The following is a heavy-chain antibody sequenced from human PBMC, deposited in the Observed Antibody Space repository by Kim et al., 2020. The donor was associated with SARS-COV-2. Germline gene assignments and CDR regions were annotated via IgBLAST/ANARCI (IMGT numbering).Heavy chain of an antibody. V-gene: IGHV4-34*01. J-gene: IGHJ4*02. Sequence: NPSLKSRVTISVDTSKNQFSLKRSSVTAADTAVYYCARAGYSSGWSPSDYWGQGTLVTVSS. D-gene: IGHD6-19*01. CDR3: ARAGYSSGWSPSDY.